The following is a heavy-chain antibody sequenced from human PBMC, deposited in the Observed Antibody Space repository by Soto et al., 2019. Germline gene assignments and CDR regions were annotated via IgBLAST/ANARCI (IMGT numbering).Heavy chain of an antibody. CDR1: GYSFTSYW. V-gene: IGHV5-51*01. CDR3: ARCQRPIRKMMGATGSDAFDI. D-gene: IGHD1-26*01. J-gene: IGHJ3*02. CDR2: IYPGDSDT. Sequence: GESLKISCKGSGYSFTSYWIGWVRQMPGKGLEWMGIIYPGDSDTRYSPSFQGQVTISADKSISTAYLQWSSLKASDTAMYYCARCQRPIRKMMGATGSDAFDIWGQGTMVTVSS.